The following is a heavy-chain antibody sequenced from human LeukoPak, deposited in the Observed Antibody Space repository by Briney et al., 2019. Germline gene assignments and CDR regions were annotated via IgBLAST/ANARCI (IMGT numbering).Heavy chain of an antibody. Sequence: GGSLRLSCAASGFTFSSYGMHWVRQAPGKGLEWVAVIWYDGSNKYYADSVKGRFTISRDNSKNTLYLQMNSLRAEDTAVYYCAKVKSPAAAVNTLGFDYWGRGTLVTVSS. CDR1: GFTFSSYG. V-gene: IGHV3-33*06. D-gene: IGHD6-13*01. CDR2: IWYDGSNK. CDR3: AKVKSPAAAVNTLGFDY. J-gene: IGHJ4*02.